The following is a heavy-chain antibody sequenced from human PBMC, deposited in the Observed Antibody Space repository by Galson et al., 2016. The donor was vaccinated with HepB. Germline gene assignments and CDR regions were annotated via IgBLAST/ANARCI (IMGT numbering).Heavy chain of an antibody. CDR1: GYTFSSYG. V-gene: IGHV1-18*01. D-gene: IGHD5-12*01. CDR3: GRGGGKWQGMDV. J-gene: IGHJ6*02. CDR2: ISTYSGNT. Sequence: SVKVSCKASGYTFSSYGITWVRQAPGQGLEWMGWISTYSGNTKYAQNLQGRVTVTTDTSTSTAYMELRSLRSDDTAVYYCGRGGGKWQGMDVWGQGTTVAVSS.